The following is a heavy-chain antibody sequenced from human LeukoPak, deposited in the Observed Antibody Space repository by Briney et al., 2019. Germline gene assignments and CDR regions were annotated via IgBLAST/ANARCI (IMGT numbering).Heavy chain of an antibody. V-gene: IGHV4-61*02. D-gene: IGHD5-18*01. CDR2: IYTSGST. Sequence: SQTLSLTCAVSGGSISSGGYYWSWIRQPAGKGLEWIGRIYTSGSTNYNPSLKSRVTISVDTSKNQFSLKLSSVTAADTAVYYCARDPPAMAADDAFDIWGQGTMVTVSS. CDR1: GGSISSGGYY. J-gene: IGHJ3*02. CDR3: ARDPPAMAADDAFDI.